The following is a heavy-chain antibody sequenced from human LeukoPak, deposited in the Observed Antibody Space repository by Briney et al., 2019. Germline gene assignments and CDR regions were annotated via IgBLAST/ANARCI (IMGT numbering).Heavy chain of an antibody. J-gene: IGHJ4*02. D-gene: IGHD5-18*01. V-gene: IGHV5-51*01. CDR3: ARHRGYSYGYVPFDY. CDR2: IYPGDSDT. Sequence: GESLKISCKGSGYSFTSYWIGWVRQMPGKGLEWMGIIYPGDSDTRYSLSFQGQVTISADKSISTAYLQWSSLKASDTAMYYCARHRGYSYGYVPFDYWGQGTLVTVSS. CDR1: GYSFTSYW.